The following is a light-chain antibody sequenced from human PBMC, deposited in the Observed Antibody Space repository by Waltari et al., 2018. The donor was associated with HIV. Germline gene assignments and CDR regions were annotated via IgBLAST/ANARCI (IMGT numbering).Light chain of an antibody. J-gene: IGLJ2*01. CDR1: SSNVGRNA. V-gene: IGLV1-47*01. CDR3: STWDDSLKDVL. Sequence: QSALTQPPSASGTPGQRVTISCSGSSSNVGRNAVYWYQKLPGSAPQLVIYRDKQGPPGVLDRFCGAKTGAAASLAISGRRSEDEADFYCSTWDDSLKDVLFGGGTKLTVL. CDR2: RDK.